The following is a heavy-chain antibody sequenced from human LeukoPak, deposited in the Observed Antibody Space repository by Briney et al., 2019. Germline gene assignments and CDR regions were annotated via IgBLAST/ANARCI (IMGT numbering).Heavy chain of an antibody. V-gene: IGHV3-48*01. J-gene: IGHJ4*02. Sequence: GGSLRLSCAASGFTFSSYSMNWVRQAPGKGLEWVSYISSSSSTIYYADSVKGRFTISRDNAKNSLYLQMNSLRAEDTAVYYCARGGGDMTWLLLSYFDYWGQGTLVTVSS. D-gene: IGHD2-21*01. CDR3: ARGGGDMTWLLLSYFDY. CDR1: GFTFSSYS. CDR2: ISSSSSTI.